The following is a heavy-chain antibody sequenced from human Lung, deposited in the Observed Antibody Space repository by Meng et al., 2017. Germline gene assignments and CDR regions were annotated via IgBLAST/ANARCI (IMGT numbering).Heavy chain of an antibody. Sequence: DVHLVGSGGGCVQPGGSLGLSCAASGFTFSIYAMSWVRQAPGKGLAWVSASSGSGSSPYYADSVKGRFTITRDNSKNTLYLQMNSLRAEDTAVYYCAKKGWLYWGSGDDYWGQGTLVTVSS. V-gene: IGHV3-23*04. CDR3: AKKGWLYWGSGDDY. J-gene: IGHJ4*02. D-gene: IGHD7-27*01. CDR2: SSGSGSSP. CDR1: GFTFSIYA.